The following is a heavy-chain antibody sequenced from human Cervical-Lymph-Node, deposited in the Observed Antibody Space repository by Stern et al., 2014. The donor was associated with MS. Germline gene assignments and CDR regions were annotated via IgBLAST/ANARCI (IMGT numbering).Heavy chain of an antibody. V-gene: IGHV1-2*06. CDR2: LNPNSDDP. CDR3: AREATRIIVGIDY. Sequence: QLVQSGAKMKKPGASVKVSCKASGYAFTGFFIHWVRQAPGQGLGWMGRLNPNSDDPTYAQNFQDRVPLTRDTSISTAYLELSRLTSADTAVYYCAREATRIIVGIDYWGQGTQVTVSS. D-gene: IGHD2/OR15-2a*01. J-gene: IGHJ4*02. CDR1: GYAFTGFF.